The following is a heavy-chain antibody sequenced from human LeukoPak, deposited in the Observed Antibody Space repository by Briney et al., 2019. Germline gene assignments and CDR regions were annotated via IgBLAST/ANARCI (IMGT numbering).Heavy chain of an antibody. Sequence: SETLSLTCAVYGGSFSGYYGSWIRQPPGKGLEWIGEINPSGSTNYNPSLKSRVTISVDTSKNQFSLKLSSVTAADTAVYYCARARMTTVKFFDYWGQGTLVTVSS. J-gene: IGHJ4*02. CDR1: GGSFSGYY. V-gene: IGHV4-34*01. CDR3: ARARMTTVKFFDY. CDR2: INPSGST. D-gene: IGHD4-17*01.